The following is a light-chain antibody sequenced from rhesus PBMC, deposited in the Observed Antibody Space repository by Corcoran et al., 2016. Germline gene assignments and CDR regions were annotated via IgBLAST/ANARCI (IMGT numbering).Light chain of an antibody. V-gene: IGKV1-22*01. Sequence: DIQMTQSPSSLSASVGDTVTITCRASQSISSWLDWSQQKPGKAPQLLIYKASRLQSGVPSRFSGSGSGTDFTLTISSLQPEDFATYYCLQYSSSPWTFGQGTKVEIK. CDR1: QSISSW. CDR2: KAS. CDR3: LQYSSSPWT. J-gene: IGKJ1*01.